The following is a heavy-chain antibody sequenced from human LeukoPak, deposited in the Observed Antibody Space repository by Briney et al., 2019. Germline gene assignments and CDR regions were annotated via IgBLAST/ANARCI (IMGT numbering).Heavy chain of an antibody. Sequence: GGSLRLSCAASGFTFSNYAMSWVRQAPGKGLEWVSAISGSGGSTYYADSVKGRFTISRDNSKNTLYLQMNSLRAEDTAVYYCAKDLRSSGWYGDFDYWGQGTLVTVSS. CDR2: ISGSGGST. V-gene: IGHV3-23*01. D-gene: IGHD6-19*01. CDR1: GFTFSNYA. J-gene: IGHJ4*02. CDR3: AKDLRSSGWYGDFDY.